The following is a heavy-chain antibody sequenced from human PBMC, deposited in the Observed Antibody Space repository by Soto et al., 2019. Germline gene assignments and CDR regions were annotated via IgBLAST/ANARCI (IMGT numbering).Heavy chain of an antibody. Sequence: ASVKVSCKASGYTFTAYDINWVRQATGQGLEWMGWVSPHSASTGFAQKFRGRITMTTNTTITTAYMELTSLRPDDSAVYFCARGGYSSSWEFDFWGPGTLVPVSS. J-gene: IGHJ4*02. CDR3: ARGGYSSSWEFDF. V-gene: IGHV1-8*01. CDR2: VSPHSAST. D-gene: IGHD6-6*01. CDR1: GYTFTAYD.